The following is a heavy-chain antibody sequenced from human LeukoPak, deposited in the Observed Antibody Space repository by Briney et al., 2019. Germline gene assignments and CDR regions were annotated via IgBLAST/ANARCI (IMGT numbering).Heavy chain of an antibody. CDR1: GFTFSSFG. V-gene: IGHV3-30*18. Sequence: GRSLRLSCAASGFTFSSFGMHWGRQAPGKGLEWVAVISYDGSNKYYADSVNGRFTISRDNSKNTLYLQMNSLRAEDTAVYYCAKDGAGIAAAEDNFDYWGQGTLVTVSS. CDR3: AKDGAGIAAAEDNFDY. J-gene: IGHJ4*02. D-gene: IGHD6-13*01. CDR2: ISYDGSNK.